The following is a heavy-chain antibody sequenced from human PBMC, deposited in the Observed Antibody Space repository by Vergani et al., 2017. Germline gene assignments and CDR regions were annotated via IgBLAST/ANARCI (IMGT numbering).Heavy chain of an antibody. CDR2: ISYDGNTT. D-gene: IGHD1-1*01. CDR1: GFRFSDSG. Sequence: HVQMVESGGGVVQPGRSLILSCAVSGFRFSDSGMYWVRQAQGRGLEWVALISYDGNTTYYEDSVKGRFTISRNNSKNTLFLQMHSLRVEETALYYCAKSPLNITTPDGGDFWGQGSLVTVSS. V-gene: IGHV3-30*18. J-gene: IGHJ4*02. CDR3: AKSPLNITTPDGGDF.